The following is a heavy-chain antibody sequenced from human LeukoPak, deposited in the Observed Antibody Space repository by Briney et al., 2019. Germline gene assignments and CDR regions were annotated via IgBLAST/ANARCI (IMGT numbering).Heavy chain of an antibody. V-gene: IGHV3-66*01. CDR1: AFTVSSHY. D-gene: IGHD6-19*01. J-gene: IGHJ3*02. CDR2: IYSGGTR. Sequence: GGSLRLSCAASAFTVSSHYMTWVRQAPGKGLEWVSVIYSGGTRNYADSVTGKFTISRDNSKNTLYLQMNTLRAENTAVYYCARLISVAGTGAFYICGPGRM. CDR3: ARLISVAGTGAFYI.